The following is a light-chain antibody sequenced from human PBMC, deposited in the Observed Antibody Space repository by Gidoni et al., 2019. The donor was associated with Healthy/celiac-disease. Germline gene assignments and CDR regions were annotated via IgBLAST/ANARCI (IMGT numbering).Light chain of an antibody. CDR3: QQYYSTPN. CDR2: LAS. CDR1: QSVLYSSNNKNY. V-gene: IGKV4-1*01. Sequence: DIVMTQSPDSLAVSLGERATINCKSSQSVLYSSNNKNYLAWYQQKPGQPPKLLIYLASTRESGVPDRFSGSGSGTDFTLTISSLQAEDVAVYYCQQYYSTPNFGPGTKVDIK. J-gene: IGKJ3*01.